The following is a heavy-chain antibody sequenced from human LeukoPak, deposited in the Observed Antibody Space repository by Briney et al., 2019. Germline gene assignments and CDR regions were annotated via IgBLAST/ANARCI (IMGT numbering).Heavy chain of an antibody. CDR3: AKDQDYDSLAPTPDY. CDR1: GFTFSSYG. CDR2: IRYDGSNK. J-gene: IGHJ4*02. D-gene: IGHD3-22*01. Sequence: PGGSLRLSCAASGFTFSSYGMHWVRQAPGKGLEWVAFIRYDGSNKYYADSVKGRFTISRDNSKNTLYLQMNSLRAEDTAVYYCAKDQDYDSLAPTPDYWGQGTLVTVSS. V-gene: IGHV3-30*02.